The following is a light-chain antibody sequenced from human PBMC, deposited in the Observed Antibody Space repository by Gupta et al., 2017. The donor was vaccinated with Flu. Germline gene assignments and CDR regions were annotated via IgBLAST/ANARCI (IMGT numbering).Light chain of an antibody. CDR2: RAS. Sequence: SSLSASVGDRVTITCRASQSISNYLNWYQKKPGEAPKLLVYRASSLQSGVTSRFSGSGSGTDFTLTISSLQPEDCASSFCQQSYSTPLLTFGPGTKVDIK. CDR1: QSISNY. CDR3: QQSYSTPLLT. J-gene: IGKJ3*01. V-gene: IGKV1-39*01.